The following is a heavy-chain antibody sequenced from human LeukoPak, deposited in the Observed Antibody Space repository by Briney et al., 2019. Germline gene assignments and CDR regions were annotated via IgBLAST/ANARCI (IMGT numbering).Heavy chain of an antibody. CDR3: AKYNWLPFNFFDY. CDR1: GFTFSSYA. CDR2: ISGSGGST. D-gene: IGHD1-20*01. J-gene: IGHJ4*02. V-gene: IGHV3-23*01. Sequence: PGGSLRLSCAASGFTFSSYAMSWVRQAPGKGLEWVSAISGSGGSTYYADSVKGRFTISRDNSKNTLYLQMNSLRAEDTAVCYCAKYNWLPFNFFDYWGQGTLVTVSS.